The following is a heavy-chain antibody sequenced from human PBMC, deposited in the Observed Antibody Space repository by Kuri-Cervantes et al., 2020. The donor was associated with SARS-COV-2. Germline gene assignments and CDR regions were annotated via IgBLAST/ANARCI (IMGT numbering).Heavy chain of an antibody. CDR3: ARQWIAFDI. CDR2: INHSGST. Sequence: SQTLSLTCAVYGGSFSGYYWSWIRQPPGKGLEWIGEINHSGSTNYNPSLKSRVTISVDTSKNQFSLKLSPVTAADTAVYYCARQWIAFDIWGQGTMVTVSS. V-gene: IGHV4-34*09. D-gene: IGHD2-2*03. J-gene: IGHJ3*02. CDR1: GGSFSGYY.